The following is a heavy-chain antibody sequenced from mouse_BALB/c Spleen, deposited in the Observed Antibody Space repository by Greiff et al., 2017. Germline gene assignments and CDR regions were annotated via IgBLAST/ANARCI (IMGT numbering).Heavy chain of an antibody. CDR1: GFSLTSYG. V-gene: IGHV2-2*02. D-gene: IGHD1-1*01. J-gene: IGHJ4*01. CDR3: ARNFGGSSLYYAMDY. Sequence: QVQLKESGPGLVQPSQSLSITCTVSGFSLTSYGVHWVRQSPGKGLEWLGVIWSGGSTDYNAAFISRLSISKDNSKSQVFFKMNSLQANDTAIYYCARNFGGSSLYYAMDYWGQGTSVTVSS. CDR2: IWSGGST.